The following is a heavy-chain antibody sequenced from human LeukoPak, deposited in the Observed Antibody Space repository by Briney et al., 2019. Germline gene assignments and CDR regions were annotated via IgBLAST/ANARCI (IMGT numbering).Heavy chain of an antibody. CDR3: AINWNIDY. J-gene: IGHJ4*02. CDR1: GYTFSSYA. V-gene: IGHV3-23*01. Sequence: GGSLRLSCGACGYTFSSYAMSWVRQAPGKGLEWVSAITGSDGNTYYADSVKGRFTISRDNSKNTLYLQMNSLRAEDTAVYYCAINWNIDYWGQGALVTVSS. CDR2: ITGSDGNT. D-gene: IGHD1/OR15-1a*01.